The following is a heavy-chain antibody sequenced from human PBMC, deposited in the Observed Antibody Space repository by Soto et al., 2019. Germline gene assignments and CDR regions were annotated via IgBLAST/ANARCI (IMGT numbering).Heavy chain of an antibody. V-gene: IGHV5-51*01. J-gene: IGHJ3*02. CDR2: IYPGDSYT. D-gene: IGHD2-2*01. Sequence: PGESLKISCKGSEYSFTSYGIGWVRQMTGKGLEWMGIIYPGDSYTNYSPSFQGHVTISADKSISTAYLQWSSLKASDTAMYYCAVSSTSCSAAITCAFDIWGQGTMVTVSS. CDR3: AVSSTSCSAAITCAFDI. CDR1: EYSFTSYG.